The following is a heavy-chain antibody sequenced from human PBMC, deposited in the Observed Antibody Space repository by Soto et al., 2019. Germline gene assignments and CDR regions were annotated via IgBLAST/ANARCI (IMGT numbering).Heavy chain of an antibody. CDR1: GFTFSTYW. V-gene: IGHV3-7*01. J-gene: IGHJ6*02. D-gene: IGHD3-3*01. CDR2: IKQDGSEK. Sequence: EVQMVESGGDLVQPGGSLRLSCGASGFTFSTYWMTWVRQAPGKGLEWVANIKQDGSEKYYVESVKGRFTISRGNGRNSLYLKMSRLSAEDPAVYYCAKNMDFWSGYIQSRARYVIDVWGQGTTVIVSS. CDR3: AKNMDFWSGYIQSRARYVIDV.